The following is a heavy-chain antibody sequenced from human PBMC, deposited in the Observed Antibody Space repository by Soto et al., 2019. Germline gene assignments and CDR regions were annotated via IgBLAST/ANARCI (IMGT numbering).Heavy chain of an antibody. CDR2: INHSGST. J-gene: IGHJ4*02. CDR1: GGSFSGYY. CDR3: ARLLNYYDSSGYPDY. D-gene: IGHD3-22*01. Sequence: PSETLSLTCAVYGGSFSGYYWSWIRQPPGKGLEWIGEINHSGSTNYNPSLKSRVTISVDTSKNQFSLKLSSVTAADTAVYYCARLLNYYDSSGYPDYWGQGTLVTVSS. V-gene: IGHV4-34*01.